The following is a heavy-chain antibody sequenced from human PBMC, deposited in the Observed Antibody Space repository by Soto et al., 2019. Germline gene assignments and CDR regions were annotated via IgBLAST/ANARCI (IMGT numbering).Heavy chain of an antibody. J-gene: IGHJ6*02. V-gene: IGHV3-21*01. CDR3: AREDIVVVVDGYYGMDV. Sequence: GGSLRLSCAASGFTFSSYSMNWVRQAPGKGLEWVSSISSSSSYIYYADSVKGRFTISRDNAKNSLYLQMNSLRAEDTAVYYCAREDIVVVVDGYYGMDVWGQGTTVTVSS. CDR2: ISSSSSYI. D-gene: IGHD2-15*01. CDR1: GFTFSSYS.